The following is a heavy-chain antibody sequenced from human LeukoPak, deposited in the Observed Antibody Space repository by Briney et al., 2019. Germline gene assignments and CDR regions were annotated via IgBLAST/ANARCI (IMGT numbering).Heavy chain of an antibody. CDR1: GYFFPIYW. J-gene: IGHJ5*02. V-gene: IGHV5-51*01. Sequence: GESLKISCETSGYFFPIYWLAWVRQKPGTGLEWMGAIYPEDSDTIYSPSFQGQVAISADRSIRTAYLQLNSLEASDAAMYYCARSRGSSGTINWFDPWGQGTLVTVSS. CDR2: IYPEDSDT. CDR3: ARSRGSSGTINWFDP. D-gene: IGHD3-10*01.